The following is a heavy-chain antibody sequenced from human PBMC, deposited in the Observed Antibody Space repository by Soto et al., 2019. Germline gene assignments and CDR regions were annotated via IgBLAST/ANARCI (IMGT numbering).Heavy chain of an antibody. J-gene: IGHJ6*02. CDR3: AKDQVVPAASFGGPGGMDV. CDR2: ISWNSGSI. D-gene: IGHD2-2*01. CDR1: GFTFDDYA. V-gene: IGHV3-9*01. Sequence: HPGGSLRLSCAASGFTFDDYAMHWVRQAPGKGLEWVSGISWNSGSIGYADSVKGRFTISRDNAKNSLYLQMNSLRAEDTALYYCAKDQVVPAASFGGPGGMDVWGQGTTVTVSS.